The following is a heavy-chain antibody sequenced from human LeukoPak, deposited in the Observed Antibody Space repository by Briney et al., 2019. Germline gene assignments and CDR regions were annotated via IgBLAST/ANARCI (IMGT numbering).Heavy chain of an antibody. CDR1: GFTFDTYG. CDR3: AELGITMIGGV. CDR2: ISGSGGSK. V-gene: IGHV3-23*01. J-gene: IGHJ6*04. D-gene: IGHD3-10*02. Sequence: GGSLRLSCAASGFTFDTYGMSWVRQAPGTGLEWVSAISGSGGSKYYADSVKGRFTISRDNSKNKLYLQMNSLRAEDTAVYYCAELGITMIGGVWGKGTTVTISS.